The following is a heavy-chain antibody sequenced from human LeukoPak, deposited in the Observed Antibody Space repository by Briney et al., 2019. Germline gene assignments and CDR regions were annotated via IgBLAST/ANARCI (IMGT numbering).Heavy chain of an antibody. CDR1: GFTFDDYT. CDR3: AKEEGITGTTNAFDI. V-gene: IGHV3-43*01. Sequence: GGSLRLSCAASGFTFDDYTMHWVRQAPGKGLEWVPLISWDGDTTYYANSVKGRFTISRDNSKSSLYLQMNNLRTEDTALYYCAKEEGITGTTNAFDIWAKGQGSPSLQ. J-gene: IGHJ3*02. CDR2: ISWDGDTT. D-gene: IGHD1-7*01.